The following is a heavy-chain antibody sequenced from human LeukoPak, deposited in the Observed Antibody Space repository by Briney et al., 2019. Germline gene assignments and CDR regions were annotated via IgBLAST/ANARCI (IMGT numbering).Heavy chain of an antibody. CDR3: AREKVATIWAGYFDY. CDR2: IQYDGSNQ. Sequence: PGGSLRLSCAASRFTFSTYGMHWVRQAPGKGLEWVAYIQYDGSNQQYADSVKGRFSISRDSSKNILYLQMNSLRAEDTAVYYCAREKVATIWAGYFDYWGQGTLVTVSS. V-gene: IGHV3-30*02. D-gene: IGHD5-12*01. J-gene: IGHJ4*02. CDR1: RFTFSTYG.